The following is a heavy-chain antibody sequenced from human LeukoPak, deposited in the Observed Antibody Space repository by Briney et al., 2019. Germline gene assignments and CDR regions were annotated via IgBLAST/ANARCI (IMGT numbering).Heavy chain of an antibody. CDR3: ARDMYSSSFPPFDY. CDR2: INPNSGGT. Sequence: GASVKVSCKASGYTFTGYYMHWVRQAPGQGLEWMGWINPNSGGTNYAQKFQGRVTMTRDTSISTAYMELSGLRSDDTAVYYCARDMYSSSFPPFDYWGQGTLVTVSS. J-gene: IGHJ4*02. V-gene: IGHV1-2*02. CDR1: GYTFTGYY. D-gene: IGHD6-6*01.